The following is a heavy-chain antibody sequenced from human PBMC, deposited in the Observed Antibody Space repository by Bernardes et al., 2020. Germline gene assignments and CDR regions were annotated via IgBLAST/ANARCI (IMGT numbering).Heavy chain of an antibody. Sequence: GGSLRLSCAASGFPFSEFYMTWIRQVPGKGPEWVSYISSNGDRTHYADSVRGRFTISRDNAKDALYLQMNSLRAEDTAVYYCARDDFSGGSCQLYYYYMDVWGRGTTGTGSS. J-gene: IGHJ6*03. CDR3: ARDDFSGGSCQLYYYYMDV. CDR2: ISSNGDRT. V-gene: IGHV3-11*01. D-gene: IGHD2-15*01. CDR1: GFPFSEFY.